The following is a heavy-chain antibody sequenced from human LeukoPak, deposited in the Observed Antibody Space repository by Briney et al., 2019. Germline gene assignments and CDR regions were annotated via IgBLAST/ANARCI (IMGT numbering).Heavy chain of an antibody. CDR3: ARDKTEQWLVLEAFDI. V-gene: IGHV3-21*01. D-gene: IGHD6-19*01. Sequence: GGSLRLSCAASGFTFSSYSMNSVRQTPGKGLEWVSSISATSSYIYYADSARGRFTISRDNAKISLYLQMNSLRAEDTAVYYCARDKTEQWLVLEAFDIWGQGTVVTVSS. CDR2: ISATSSYI. CDR1: GFTFSSYS. J-gene: IGHJ3*02.